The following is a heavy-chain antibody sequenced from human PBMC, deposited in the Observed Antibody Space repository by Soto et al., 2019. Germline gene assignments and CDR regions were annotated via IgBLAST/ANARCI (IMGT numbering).Heavy chain of an antibody. D-gene: IGHD3-16*01. CDR1: SVSITSSNW. V-gene: IGHV4-4*02. J-gene: IGHJ4*02. CDR2: ISHSGTV. CDR3: ARDYDGFDY. Sequence: SETLSLTCDVSSVSITSSNWWTWVRQPPGKGLEWLGKISHSGTVNYNATLRSRVTISVDKPKNQLSLKLMSVTAADTAVYYCARDYDGFDYWGLGILVNVS.